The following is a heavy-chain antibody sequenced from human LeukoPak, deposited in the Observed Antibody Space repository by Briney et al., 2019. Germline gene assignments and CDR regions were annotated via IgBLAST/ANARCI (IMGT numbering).Heavy chain of an antibody. CDR2: ISGSGGST. CDR3: AKSGYSWDYYFDY. Sequence: GGSLRLSCAASGFTFSSYAMSWARQAPGKGLEWVSAISGSGGSTYYADSVKGRFTISRDNSKNTLYLQMNSLRAEDAAVYYCAKSGYSWDYYFDYWGQGTLVTVSS. J-gene: IGHJ4*02. CDR1: GFTFSSYA. V-gene: IGHV3-23*01. D-gene: IGHD5-18*01.